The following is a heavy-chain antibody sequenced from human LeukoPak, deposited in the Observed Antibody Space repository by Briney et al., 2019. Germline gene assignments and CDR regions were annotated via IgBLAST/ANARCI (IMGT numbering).Heavy chain of an antibody. CDR2: VFNNGGT. CDR3: VASYGGYVLDY. CDR1: GGSIGSYH. J-gene: IGHJ4*02. V-gene: IGHV4-59*01. Sequence: SETLSLACSVSGGSIGSYHWNWIRQPSGKGLEWIGIVFNNGGTKHNPSLKSRVAISVDTSKNQFALKLSSVTAADTAVYYCVASYGGYVLDYWGQGALVIVSS. D-gene: IGHD5-12*01.